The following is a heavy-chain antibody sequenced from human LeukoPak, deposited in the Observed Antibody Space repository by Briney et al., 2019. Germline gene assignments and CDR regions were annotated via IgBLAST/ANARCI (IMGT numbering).Heavy chain of an antibody. V-gene: IGHV1-18*01. CDR3: ARRLDYFDISGYHTLDY. D-gene: IGHD3-22*01. J-gene: IGHJ4*02. CDR2: ISAYNGNT. CDR1: GYTFTNYG. Sequence: ASVKVSCKASGYTFTNYGISWVRQAPGQGLEWMGWISAYNGNTNYTQELQGRVSMTTDTSTSTAYMELRSLRSDDSAVYYCARRLDYFDISGYHTLDYWGQGTLVTVSS.